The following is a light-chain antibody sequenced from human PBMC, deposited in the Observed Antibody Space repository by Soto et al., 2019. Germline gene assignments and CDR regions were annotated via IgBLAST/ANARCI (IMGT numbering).Light chain of an antibody. CDR1: SSDVGGHND. J-gene: IGLJ1*01. Sequence: QSALTQPASVSGSPGQSITISCTGTSSDVGGHNDVSWYQQHPGKVPRLLIYGVTNRPSGVSNRFSGSKSGNMASLTISGLQAEDEADYYCCSYTRYKTPYVFGTGTKVTVL. CDR2: GVT. V-gene: IGLV2-14*01. CDR3: CSYTRYKTPYV.